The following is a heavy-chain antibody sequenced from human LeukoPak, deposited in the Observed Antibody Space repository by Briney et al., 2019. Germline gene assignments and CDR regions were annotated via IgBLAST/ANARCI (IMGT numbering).Heavy chain of an antibody. Sequence: GGSLRLSCAASEFTFSAYWMHWVRQAPGKGLVWVSRIRGDGSMTNYADSVKGRFTISRDNAKNTLHLQMNSLRLEDTAVYYCARENLAAAADYWGQGTVVTASS. CDR2: IRGDGSMT. J-gene: IGHJ4*02. CDR1: EFTFSAYW. D-gene: IGHD6-25*01. V-gene: IGHV3-74*01. CDR3: ARENLAAAADY.